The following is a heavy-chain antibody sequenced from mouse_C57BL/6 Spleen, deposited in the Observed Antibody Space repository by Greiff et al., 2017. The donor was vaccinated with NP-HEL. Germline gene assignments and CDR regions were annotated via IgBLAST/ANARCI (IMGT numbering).Heavy chain of an antibody. CDR3: ARKIDIYYSSIYFDY. CDR2: IYPGSGST. Sequence: VQLQQPGAELVKPGASVKMSCKASGYTFTSYWITWVKQRPGQGLAWIGDIYPGSGSTNYNEKFKSKATLTVETSSSTAYMQLSSLTSEDSAVYYCARKIDIYYSSIYFDYWGQGTTLTVSS. J-gene: IGHJ2*01. D-gene: IGHD1-1*01. V-gene: IGHV1-55*01. CDR1: GYTFTSYW.